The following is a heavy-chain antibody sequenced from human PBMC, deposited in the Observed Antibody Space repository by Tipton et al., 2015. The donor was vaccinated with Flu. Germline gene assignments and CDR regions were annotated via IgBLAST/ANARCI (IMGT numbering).Heavy chain of an antibody. V-gene: IGHV4-59*08. CDR3: VRLSADPSAGLHTFDS. CDR2: VYYTGVP. CDR1: GGSTNEYY. J-gene: IGHJ4*01. D-gene: IGHD3-3*01. Sequence: TLSLTCTVSGGSTNEYYWSWLRQAPGRGLEWLGHVYYTGVPTFNPSLRGRLIISLDNSRDRFSLKLTSVTSADNSVDYCVRLSADPSAGLHTFDSLGPGSLVTVSS.